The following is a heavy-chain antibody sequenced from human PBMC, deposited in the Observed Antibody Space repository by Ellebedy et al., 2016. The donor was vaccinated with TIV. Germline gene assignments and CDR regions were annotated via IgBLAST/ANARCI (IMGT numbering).Heavy chain of an antibody. Sequence: PGGSLRLSCAASGFTFSSYGIHWVRRAPGKGLAWVAAIGYDGSKKSYADSVKGRITISRDNSKNTVDLQMNSLRAEDTAVYYCAKRAQISSHGLDIWGQGTMVTVSS. CDR2: IGYDGSKK. CDR3: AKRAQISSHGLDI. J-gene: IGHJ3*02. V-gene: IGHV3-30*02. D-gene: IGHD4-17*01. CDR1: GFTFSSYG.